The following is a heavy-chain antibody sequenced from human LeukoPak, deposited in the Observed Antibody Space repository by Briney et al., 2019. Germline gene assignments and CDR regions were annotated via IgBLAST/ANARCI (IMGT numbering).Heavy chain of an antibody. J-gene: IGHJ4*02. CDR1: GYTLTSYD. V-gene: IGHV1-8*01. CDR2: MNPNSGNT. Sequence: ASVKVSCKASGYTLTSYDINRVRQATGQGLEWMGWMNPNSGNTGNAQKFQGRVTMTRNTSISTAYMELSSLRSEDAAVYYCARGRKQQLARGDYWGQGTLVTVSS. D-gene: IGHD6-13*01. CDR3: ARGRKQQLARGDY.